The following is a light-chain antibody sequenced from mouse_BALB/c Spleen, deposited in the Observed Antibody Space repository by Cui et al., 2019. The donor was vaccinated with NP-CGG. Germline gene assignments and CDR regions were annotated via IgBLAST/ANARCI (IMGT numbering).Light chain of an antibody. CDR1: TGAVTTSNY. J-gene: IGLJ1*01. V-gene: IGLV1*01. CDR3: ALWYSNHWV. Sequence: AVVTQESALTRSPGETVTLTCRSSTGAVTTSNYTNWVQENPDHLFTGLIGGTNNRAPGIPARFSGSLIGDKAALTITGAQTEDEAIYFCALWYSNHWVFGGGTKLTVL. CDR2: GTN.